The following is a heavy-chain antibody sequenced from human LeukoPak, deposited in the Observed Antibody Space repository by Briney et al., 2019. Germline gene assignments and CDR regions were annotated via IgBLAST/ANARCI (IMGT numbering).Heavy chain of an antibody. V-gene: IGHV1-69*13. J-gene: IGHJ4*02. CDR1: GGTFSSYA. Sequence: GASVKVSCKACGGTFSSYAISWVRLAPGHGLEGMGGIIAIFGTANYAQKFQGRDTITGDESTSTAYMELSSLRSEDTAVYYCARAPGYSGYDYVGYFDYWGQGTLVTVSS. CDR3: ARAPGYSGYDYVGYFDY. D-gene: IGHD5-12*01. CDR2: IIAIFGTA.